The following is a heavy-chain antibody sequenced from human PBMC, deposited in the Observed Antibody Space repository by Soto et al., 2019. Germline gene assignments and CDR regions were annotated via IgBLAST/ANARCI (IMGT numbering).Heavy chain of an antibody. D-gene: IGHD2-15*01. Sequence: SETLSLTCTVSGGSISSGGYSWSWIRQPPGKGLEWIGYMYHSGSTYYNPSLKSRVTISIDRSKNQFSLNLSSVTAADTAVYYCARADCIGGRCYSNFDQWGQGILVTVSS. V-gene: IGHV4-30-2*01. J-gene: IGHJ4*02. CDR1: GGSISSGGYS. CDR2: MYHSGST. CDR3: ARADCIGGRCYSNFDQ.